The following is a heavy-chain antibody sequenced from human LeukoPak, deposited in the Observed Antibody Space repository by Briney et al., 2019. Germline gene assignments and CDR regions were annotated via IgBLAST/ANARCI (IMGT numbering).Heavy chain of an antibody. CDR2: VNDSGST. Sequence: PSDTLSLTCAVYVGTFSGYYWNWIRQSPGKGLEWIGEVNDSGSTNVNPSLRSRVIISVDTSNNQFSLKLISVTAADTAVYYCARGQGATVPQVGKNWFDPWGQGTLVTASP. J-gene: IGHJ5*02. CDR1: VGTFSGYY. V-gene: IGHV4-34*01. CDR3: ARGQGATVPQVGKNWFDP. D-gene: IGHD1-26*01.